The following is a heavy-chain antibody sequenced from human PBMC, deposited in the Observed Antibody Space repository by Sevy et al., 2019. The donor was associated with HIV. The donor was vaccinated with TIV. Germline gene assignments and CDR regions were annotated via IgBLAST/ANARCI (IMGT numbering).Heavy chain of an antibody. CDR1: GFTFSSYA. D-gene: IGHD6-19*01. J-gene: IGHJ4*02. V-gene: IGHV3-23*01. CDR2: RSGSGVSGDVGRT. Sequence: GGSLRLSCAASGFTFSSYAMTWVRQAPGKGLEWVSARSGSGVSGDVGRTYYAGSVSGRFTISRNNSKNILDLQMNSLTEDDSAIYYCAKVVSFFFDHRGWVEYWGRGTMVTVSS. CDR3: AKVVSFFFDHRGWVEY.